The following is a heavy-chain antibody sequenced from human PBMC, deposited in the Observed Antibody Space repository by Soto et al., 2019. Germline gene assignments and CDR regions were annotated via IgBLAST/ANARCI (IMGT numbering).Heavy chain of an antibody. V-gene: IGHV3-33*01. CDR2: IWYDGSNK. CDR3: ARWGYGKLIDY. D-gene: IGHD6-13*01. CDR1: GFTFSRNG. J-gene: IGHJ4*02. Sequence: QVQLVESGGGVVQPGRSLRLSCAASGFTFSRNGMHWVRQAPGKGLEWVAGIWYDGSNKYYADSVKDRFTISRDNSNNLLYLQINSLRAEDTAVYYCARWGYGKLIDYWGQGTLVTVS.